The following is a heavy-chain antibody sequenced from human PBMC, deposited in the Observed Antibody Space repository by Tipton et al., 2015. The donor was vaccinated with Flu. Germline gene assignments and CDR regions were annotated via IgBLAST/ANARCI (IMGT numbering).Heavy chain of an antibody. D-gene: IGHD6-13*01. CDR1: GFTFSSYG. Sequence: SLRLSCAASGFTFSSYGMHWVRQAPGKGLEWVAFLRYDGSNKYYADSVRGRFTISRDSSKNTLYLQMNSLRAEDTALYYCARAAAGWYYFDYWGQGTLVTVSS. J-gene: IGHJ4*02. CDR3: ARAAAGWYYFDY. V-gene: IGHV3-30*02. CDR2: LRYDGSNK.